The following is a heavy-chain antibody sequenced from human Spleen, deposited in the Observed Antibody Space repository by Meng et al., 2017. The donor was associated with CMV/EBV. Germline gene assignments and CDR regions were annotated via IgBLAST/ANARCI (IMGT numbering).Heavy chain of an antibody. CDR3: ARDTGTTPSLPYGMDV. CDR1: GGSFSGYY. Sequence: SETLSLTCAVYGGSFSGYYWSWIRQPPGKGLEWIGEINHSGSTNYNPSLKSRVTTSVDTSKNQFSLKLSSVTAADTAVYYCARDTGTTPSLPYGMDVWGQGTTVTVSS. D-gene: IGHD1-1*01. V-gene: IGHV4-34*01. CDR2: INHSGST. J-gene: IGHJ6*02.